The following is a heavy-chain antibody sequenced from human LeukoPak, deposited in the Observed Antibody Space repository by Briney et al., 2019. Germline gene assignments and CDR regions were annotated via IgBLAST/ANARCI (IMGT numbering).Heavy chain of an antibody. CDR1: GYTFTDRY. Sequence: GASVKVSCKASGYTFTDRYIHWVRQAPGQGLEWMGWINPKTGSTNYAQSLQGRVTLTRDTSLNTAYLELSGLRSPETAVYYCARDTFRDFEAGPYYFDYWGQGTLVTVSS. CDR3: ARDTFRDFEAGPYYFDY. CDR2: INPKTGST. V-gene: IGHV1-2*02. D-gene: IGHD3-16*01. J-gene: IGHJ4*02.